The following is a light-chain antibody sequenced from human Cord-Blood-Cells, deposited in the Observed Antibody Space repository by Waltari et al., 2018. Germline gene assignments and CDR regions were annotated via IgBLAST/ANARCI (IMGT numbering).Light chain of an antibody. Sequence: QSALTQPASVSGSPGQSITISCTGTSSDVGSYNLVPWYQQHPGKAPKLMLYEGSKRPSGVSNRFSGSKSGNTASRTISGLQAEDEADYYCCSYAGSSTYVFGTGTKVTVL. CDR3: CSYAGSSTYV. CDR2: EGS. J-gene: IGLJ1*01. V-gene: IGLV2-23*01. CDR1: SSDVGSYNL.